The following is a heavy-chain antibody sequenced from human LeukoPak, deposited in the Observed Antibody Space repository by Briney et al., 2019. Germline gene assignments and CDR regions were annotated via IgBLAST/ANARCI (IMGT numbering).Heavy chain of an antibody. J-gene: IGHJ4*02. Sequence: GGSLRLSCAASGFTFSSYSMNWVRQAPGKGLEWVSSISSSSSYIYYADSVKGRFAISRDNAKNSLYLQMNSLRGEDTAVYYCAREVLWFGELKGNTDYWGQGTLVTVSS. CDR1: GFTFSSYS. CDR2: ISSSSSYI. CDR3: AREVLWFGELKGNTDY. V-gene: IGHV3-21*01. D-gene: IGHD3-10*01.